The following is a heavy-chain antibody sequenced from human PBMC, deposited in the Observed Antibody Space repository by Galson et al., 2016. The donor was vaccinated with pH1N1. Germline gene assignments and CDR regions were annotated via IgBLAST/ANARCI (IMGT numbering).Heavy chain of an antibody. CDR3: ATKFKDLVFVPAAERQTHYNYGMDV. V-gene: IGHV1-69*10. D-gene: IGHD2-2*01. CDR1: GGTFSSYG. CDR2: ISPIFDMA. J-gene: IGHJ6*02. Sequence: SVKVSCKASGGTFSSYGVSWVRQAPGQGLEWMGGISPIFDMANYAPRFQGRVTITADTSTNTAYMKLSSLRSDDTAVYFCATKFKDLVFVPAAERQTHYNYGMDVWGHGTTVIVPS.